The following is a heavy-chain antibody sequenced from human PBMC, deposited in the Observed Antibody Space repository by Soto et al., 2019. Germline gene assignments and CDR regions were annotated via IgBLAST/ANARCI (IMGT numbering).Heavy chain of an antibody. V-gene: IGHV1-18*01. CDR3: ARGGTPIEY. CDR1: GYTFTNFG. Sequence: QVQLVQSGAEVKKPGASVKVSCKTSGYTFTNFGLSWVRQAPGQGLEWMGWISAYNGNTNYAQNFQGRVTMNTDTSTSSAYIELRSRRSDDTAVYYCARGGTPIEYWGQGTLVTVSS. J-gene: IGHJ4*02. CDR2: ISAYNGNT. D-gene: IGHD3-16*01.